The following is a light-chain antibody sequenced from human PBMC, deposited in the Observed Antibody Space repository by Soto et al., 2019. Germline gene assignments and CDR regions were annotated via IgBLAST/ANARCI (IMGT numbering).Light chain of an antibody. J-gene: IGKJ2*01. Sequence: IQLTQSPSTLSASVGDRVTVTCRASQNINSYLNWYQQKPGKAPTLLIYDASSLQSGVPSRFSSGRSRTDFTLTSSSMQAEDFATSYCQQSYRSPYTFGQGTRLEI. V-gene: IGKV1-39*01. CDR1: QNINSY. CDR2: DAS. CDR3: QQSYRSPYT.